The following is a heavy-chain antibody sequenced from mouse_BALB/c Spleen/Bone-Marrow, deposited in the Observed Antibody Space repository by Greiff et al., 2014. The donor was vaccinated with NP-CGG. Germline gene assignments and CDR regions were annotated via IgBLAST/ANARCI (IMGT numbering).Heavy chain of an antibody. CDR1: GFNIKDTY. CDR2: IDPANGNT. CDR3: ARYRLGTYFDY. V-gene: IGHV14-3*02. J-gene: IGHJ2*01. Sequence: EVHLVESGAELVKQGASVKLSCTASGFNIKDTYMHWVKQRPEQGLEWIGRIDPANGNTKYDPKFQGKATITADTSSNTAYLQLSSLTSEDTAVYYCARYRLGTYFDYWGQGTALTVSS. D-gene: IGHD2-14*01.